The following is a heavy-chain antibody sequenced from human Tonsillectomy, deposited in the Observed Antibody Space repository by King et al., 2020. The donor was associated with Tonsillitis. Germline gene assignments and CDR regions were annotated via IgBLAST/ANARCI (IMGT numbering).Heavy chain of an antibody. Sequence: VQLVESGGGLVQPGGSLRLSRAASGFTFSSYWMTWVRQAPGKGLEWVANIKRDESEKHYVDSVKGRFTISRDNAKNSLFLQMNSLRAEDTAVYYCARDHTYYDSGSSYYDAFDIWGQGTVVTVSS. CDR3: ARDHTYYDSGSSYYDAFDI. D-gene: IGHD3-10*01. CDR2: IKRDESEK. CDR1: GFTFSSYW. J-gene: IGHJ3*02. V-gene: IGHV3-7*03.